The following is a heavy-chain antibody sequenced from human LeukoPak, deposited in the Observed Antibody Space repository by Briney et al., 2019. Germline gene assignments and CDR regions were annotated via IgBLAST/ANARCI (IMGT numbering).Heavy chain of an antibody. CDR2: IYYSGST. D-gene: IGHD3-3*01. V-gene: IGHV4-39*01. CDR3: ARPPLEYYDFWSGYYGDYYYYYYMDV. J-gene: IGHJ6*03. Sequence: PSETLSLTCTVSGGSISSSSYYWGWIRQPPGKGLEWIGSIYYSGSTYYNPSLKSRVTISVDTSKNQFSLKLSSVTAADTAVYYCARPPLEYYDFWSGYYGDYYYYYYMDVWGKGTTVTVSS. CDR1: GGSISSSSYY.